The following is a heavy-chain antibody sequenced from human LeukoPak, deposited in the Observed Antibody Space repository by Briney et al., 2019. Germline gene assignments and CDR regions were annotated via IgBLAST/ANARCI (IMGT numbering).Heavy chain of an antibody. J-gene: IGHJ6*02. CDR3: ARTSGWYGHYYYGMDV. D-gene: IGHD6-19*01. CDR2: ISGSGGST. CDR1: GFTFSSYA. Sequence: GGSLRLSCAASGFTFSSYAMSWVRQAPGKGLEWVSAISGSGGSTYYADSVKGRFTISRDNAKNTLYLQMNSLRAEDTAVYYCARTSGWYGHYYYGMDVWGQGTTVTVSS. V-gene: IGHV3-23*01.